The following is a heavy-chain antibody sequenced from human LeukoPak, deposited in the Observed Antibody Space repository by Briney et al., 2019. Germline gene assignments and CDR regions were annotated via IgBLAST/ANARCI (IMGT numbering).Heavy chain of an antibody. CDR3: ARDSPLGSDY. V-gene: IGHV1-46*01. Sequence: ASVKVSCKASGYTFTSYYIHLVRQAPGQGFEWMAIINPSDGSTTNSQKFQGRVTMTRDTSISTAYMELSRLRSDDTAVYYCARDSPLGSDYWGQGTLVTVSS. CDR1: GYTFTSYY. CDR2: INPSDGST. D-gene: IGHD3-16*01. J-gene: IGHJ4*02.